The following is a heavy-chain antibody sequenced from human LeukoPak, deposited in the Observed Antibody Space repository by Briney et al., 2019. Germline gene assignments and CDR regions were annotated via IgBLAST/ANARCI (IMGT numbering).Heavy chain of an antibody. Sequence: GGSLRLSCAASGFTFSSYSMNWVRQAPGKGLEWVSSISSSSSYIYYADSVKGRFTISRDNAKNSLYLQMNSLRAEDTAVYYCARDPLYYYDSSGYYYAWGQGTLVTVSS. CDR2: ISSSSSYI. CDR3: ARDPLYYYDSSGYYYA. J-gene: IGHJ5*02. CDR1: GFTFSSYS. D-gene: IGHD3-22*01. V-gene: IGHV3-21*01.